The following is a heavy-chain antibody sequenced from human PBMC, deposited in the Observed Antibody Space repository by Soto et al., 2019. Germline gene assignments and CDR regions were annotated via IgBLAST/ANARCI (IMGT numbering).Heavy chain of an antibody. CDR3: ARGWFGNSLDL. Sequence: PGGSLRLSCSSSCFTFSNYWMDWVRQAPGKGLVWVSHIKTDGTSTSYADSVKGRVTISRDNAENTLYLQMNSLRVEDTAIYYCARGWFGNSLDLWGRGTLVTVSS. V-gene: IGHV3-74*01. D-gene: IGHD3-16*01. CDR1: CFTFSNYW. J-gene: IGHJ5*02. CDR2: IKTDGTST.